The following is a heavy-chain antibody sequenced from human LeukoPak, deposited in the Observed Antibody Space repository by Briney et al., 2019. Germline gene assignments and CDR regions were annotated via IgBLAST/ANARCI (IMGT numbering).Heavy chain of an antibody. CDR1: RYSFDSYA. Sequence: GGSLRLSSEGSRYSFDSYAMTWVRQAPGKGLEWVSSINGGGDITYYAESVKGRFTVSRDNSKNTLFLQMNSLRAEDTAVFYCAKRYGDSTGWFFDFWGQGSLVTVSS. CDR3: AKRYGDSTGWFFDF. CDR2: INGGGDIT. J-gene: IGHJ4*02. D-gene: IGHD6-13*01. V-gene: IGHV3-23*01.